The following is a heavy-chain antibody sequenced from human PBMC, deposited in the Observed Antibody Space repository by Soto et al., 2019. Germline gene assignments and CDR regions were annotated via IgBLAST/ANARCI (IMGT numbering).Heavy chain of an antibody. D-gene: IGHD2-21*02. V-gene: IGHV1-69*13. CDR2: IIPIFGTA. Sequence: SVKVSCKASGCTFSSYSISWVRQAPGQGLEWMGGIIPIFGTANYAQKFQGRVTITADESTSTAYMELSSLRSEDTAVYYCARALGVVTATLDYWGQGTLVTVS. CDR3: ARALGVVTATLDY. J-gene: IGHJ4*02. CDR1: GCTFSSYS.